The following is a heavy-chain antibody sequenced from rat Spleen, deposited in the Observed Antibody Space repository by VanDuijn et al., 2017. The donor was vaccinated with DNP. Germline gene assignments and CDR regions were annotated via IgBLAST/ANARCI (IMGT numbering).Heavy chain of an antibody. CDR3: ARRGYSSSHFDY. Sequence: EVQVVETGGGLVQPGRSLKLSCVASGFTFSYYWMTWVRQVPGKGLEWLASISPSGGYTYYPDSVKGRFTISRDNAKSSLYLQMNSLRSEDMATYYCARRGYSSSHFDYWGQGVMVTVSS. D-gene: IGHD1-2*01. V-gene: IGHV5-31*01. CDR1: GFTFSYYW. J-gene: IGHJ2*01. CDR2: ISPSGGYT.